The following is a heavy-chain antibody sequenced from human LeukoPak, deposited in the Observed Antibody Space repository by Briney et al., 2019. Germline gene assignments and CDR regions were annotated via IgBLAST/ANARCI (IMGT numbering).Heavy chain of an antibody. CDR1: GFTFSSHG. J-gene: IGHJ3*02. V-gene: IGHV3-33*01. Sequence: PGGSPRLSCAASGFTFSSHGMHWVRQAPGKGLEWVANIWHDGSNKYYADSVRGRFTISRDNSKNTLYLQMNSLRAEDTSLYYCARDPTEDDAFDIWGQGTMVTVSS. CDR2: IWHDGSNK. CDR3: ARDPTEDDAFDI.